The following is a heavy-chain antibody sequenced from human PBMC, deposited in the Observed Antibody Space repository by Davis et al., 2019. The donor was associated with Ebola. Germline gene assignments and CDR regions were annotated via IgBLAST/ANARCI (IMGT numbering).Heavy chain of an antibody. CDR3: ARDLGTTNYYMDV. Sequence: PGGSLRLSCAASGFTFSSYGMHWVRQAPGKGLEWVAVIWYDGSKKYYADSVKGRFTISRDDSKNTLYLQMNSLSAEDTAVYHCARDLGTTNYYMDVWGKGTTVTVSS. CDR1: GFTFSSYG. D-gene: IGHD4-11*01. J-gene: IGHJ6*03. CDR2: IWYDGSKK. V-gene: IGHV3-33*08.